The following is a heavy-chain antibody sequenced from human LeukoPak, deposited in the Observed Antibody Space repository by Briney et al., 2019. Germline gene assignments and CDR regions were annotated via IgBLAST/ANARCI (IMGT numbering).Heavy chain of an antibody. CDR1: GFTFSSHW. J-gene: IGHJ4*02. D-gene: IGHD4-17*01. Sequence: PGGSLRLSCTASGFTFSSHWMTWVRQAPGKGLEWVSVLYSGGSTYHADSVKGRFTISRDNSKNTLYLQMNSLRAEDTAVYYCARAFGVTTHFDYWGQGTLVTVSS. CDR3: ARAFGVTTHFDY. V-gene: IGHV3-53*01. CDR2: LYSGGST.